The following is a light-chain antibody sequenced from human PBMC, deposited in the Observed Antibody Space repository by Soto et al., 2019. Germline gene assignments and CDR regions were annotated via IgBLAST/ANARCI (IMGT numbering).Light chain of an antibody. CDR2: DAS. Sequence: EIQMTQSPSSLSVSVGDRVTITCQASRDIRDFLNWYQQKPGKAPKLLIFDASNLEEGVPPRFSGSGSGTDFTFSISSVQPEDVAYYCQHYDNLPPYIFGQGTKLDIK. J-gene: IGKJ2*01. CDR1: RDIRDF. CDR3: QHYDNLPPYI. V-gene: IGKV1-33*01.